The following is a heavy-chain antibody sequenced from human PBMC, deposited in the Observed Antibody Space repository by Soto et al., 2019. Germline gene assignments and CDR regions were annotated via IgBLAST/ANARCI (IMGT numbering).Heavy chain of an antibody. CDR2: IWYDGSNK. V-gene: IGHV3-33*01. D-gene: IGHD3-16*01. CDR3: ARDEGDDYIWGSYSSAFDI. Sequence: GGSLRLSCAASGFTFSSYGMHWVRQAPGKGLEWVAVIWYDGSNKYYADSVKGRFTISRDNSKNTLYLQMNSLRAEDTAVHYCARDEGDDYIWGSYSSAFDIWGQGTMVTVSS. J-gene: IGHJ3*02. CDR1: GFTFSSYG.